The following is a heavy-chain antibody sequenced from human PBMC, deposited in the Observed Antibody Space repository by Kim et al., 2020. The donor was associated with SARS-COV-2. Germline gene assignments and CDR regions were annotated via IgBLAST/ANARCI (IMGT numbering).Heavy chain of an antibody. CDR3: TRRGDYVPPYYYYGMDV. V-gene: IGHV3-73*01. CDR1: GFTFSGSA. J-gene: IGHJ6*02. Sequence: GGSLRLSCAASGFTFSGSAMHWVRQASGKGLEWVGRIRSKANSYATAYAASVKGRFTISRDDSKNTAYLQMNSLKTEDTAVYYCTRRGDYVPPYYYYGMDVWGQGTTVTVSS. CDR2: IRSKANSYAT. D-gene: IGHD2-21*02.